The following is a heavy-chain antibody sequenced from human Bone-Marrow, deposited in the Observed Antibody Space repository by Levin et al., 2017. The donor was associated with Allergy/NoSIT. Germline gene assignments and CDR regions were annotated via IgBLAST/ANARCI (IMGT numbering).Heavy chain of an antibody. V-gene: IGHV3-7*01. CDR2: IREDENEI. D-gene: IGHD4-23*01. J-gene: IGHJ4*02. CDR3: VRDNDYGGNFDL. CDR1: GFTFNNYW. Sequence: QTGGSLRLSCEVSGFTFNNYWMAWVRQAPGKGLEWVANIREDENEIYYVDSVKDRFTISRDNAKNVLFLEMTGLRAEDTAVYYCVRDNDYGGNFDLWGQGTLVTVSS.